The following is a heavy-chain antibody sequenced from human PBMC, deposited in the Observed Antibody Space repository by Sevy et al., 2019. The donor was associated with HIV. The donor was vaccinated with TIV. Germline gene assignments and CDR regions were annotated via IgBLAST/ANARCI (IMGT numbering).Heavy chain of an antibody. CDR2: IYSGGST. CDR1: GFTVSSNY. Sequence: GGSLRLSCAASGFTVSSNYMSWVRQAPGKGLEWVSVIYSGGSTYYADSVKGRFTISRDNSKNTLYLQMNSLRAEDTAVYYCARWYYHDSSGYYHWGQGTLVTVSS. J-gene: IGHJ4*02. V-gene: IGHV3-53*01. D-gene: IGHD3-22*01. CDR3: ARWYYHDSSGYYH.